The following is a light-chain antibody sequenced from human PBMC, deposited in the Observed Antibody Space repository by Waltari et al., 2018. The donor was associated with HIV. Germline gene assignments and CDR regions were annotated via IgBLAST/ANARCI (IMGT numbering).Light chain of an antibody. CDR2: RSN. CDR1: SSNIGSNY. CDR3: AAWDDSLSGPV. V-gene: IGLV1-47*01. J-gene: IGLJ3*02. Sequence: QSVLTQPPSASGTPGQRVTISCSGSSSNIGSNYVYWYQQLPGTAPKLLIYRSNQRPSGVPDRFSGSKSGTSASLAINGLRSEDEADYYCAAWDDSLSGPVFGGGTKLTVL.